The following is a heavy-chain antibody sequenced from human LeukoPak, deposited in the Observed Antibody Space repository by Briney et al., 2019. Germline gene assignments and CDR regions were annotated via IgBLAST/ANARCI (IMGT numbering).Heavy chain of an antibody. CDR1: GGSISSYY. V-gene: IGHV4-59*01. Sequence: SETLSLTCTVSGGSISSYYWSWIRQPPGKGLEWRGYIYYSGSTNYNPSLKSRVTISVDTSKSQFSLKLSSVTAADTAVYYCARDQYSRGFDPWGQGTLVTVSS. D-gene: IGHD6-6*01. CDR3: ARDQYSRGFDP. J-gene: IGHJ5*02. CDR2: IYYSGST.